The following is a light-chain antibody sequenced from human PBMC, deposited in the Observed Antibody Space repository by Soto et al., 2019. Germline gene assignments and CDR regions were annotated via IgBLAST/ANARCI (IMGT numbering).Light chain of an antibody. CDR2: DVT. CDR1: SSDVGGYNF. Sequence: QSALTQPASVSGSPGQSITISCTGTSSDVGGYNFVSWYQQHPGNAPKLIIYDVTSRPSGVSNRFSGSKSGNAASLTISGLQAEDEALYYGNSYPSRGAVVFGGGTKLTVL. J-gene: IGLJ3*02. CDR3: NSYPSRGAVV. V-gene: IGLV2-14*03.